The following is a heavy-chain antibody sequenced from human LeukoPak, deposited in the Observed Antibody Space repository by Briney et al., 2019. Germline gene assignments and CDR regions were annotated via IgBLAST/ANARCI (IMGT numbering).Heavy chain of an antibody. CDR2: IGDTGRAK. D-gene: IGHD3-16*01. CDR3: AREAAWGNWYFDH. J-gene: IGHJ2*01. V-gene: IGHV3-30*03. CDR1: GFTVSRHG. Sequence: GGSLRLSCVASGFTVSRHGMHWVRQAPGKGLEWVAVIGDTGRAKYYADSVEGRFTASRDNFENTLYLEMNSLRYDDTAPYYCAREAAWGNWYFDHWGRGTLVTVSS.